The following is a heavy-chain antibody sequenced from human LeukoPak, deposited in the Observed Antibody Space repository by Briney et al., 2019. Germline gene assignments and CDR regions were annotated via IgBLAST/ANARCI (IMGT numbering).Heavy chain of an antibody. V-gene: IGHV4-4*07. Sequence: SETLSLTCTVSGGSISSYYWSWIRQPAGKGLEWIGRIYTSGSTNYNPSLKSRVTISVDKSKNQFSLKLSSVTAADTAVYYCARVLSGSKAKRAFDIWGQGTLFPVSS. CDR3: ARVLSGSKAKRAFDI. CDR1: GGSISSYY. J-gene: IGHJ3*02. CDR2: IYTSGST. D-gene: IGHD3-16*02.